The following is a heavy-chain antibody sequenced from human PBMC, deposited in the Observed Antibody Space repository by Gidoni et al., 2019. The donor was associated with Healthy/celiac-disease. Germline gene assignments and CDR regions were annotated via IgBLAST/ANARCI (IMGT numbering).Heavy chain of an antibody. CDR2: ISYDGSNK. CDR1: GFTFSSYA. Sequence: QVQLVESGGGVVQPGRSLRLSCAASGFTFSSYAMHWVRQAPGKGLEWVAVISYDGSNKYYADSVKGRFTISRDNSKNTLYLQMNSLRAEDTAVYYCARNSLPAANDHAFDIWGQGTMVTVSS. V-gene: IGHV3-30-3*01. CDR3: ARNSLPAANDHAFDI. D-gene: IGHD2-2*01. J-gene: IGHJ3*02.